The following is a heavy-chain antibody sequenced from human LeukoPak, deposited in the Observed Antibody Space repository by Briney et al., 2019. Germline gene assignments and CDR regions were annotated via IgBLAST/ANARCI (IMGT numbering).Heavy chain of an antibody. CDR1: AFISRDHY. CDR2: RRKKSQNHKT. V-gene: IGHV3-72*01. D-gene: IGHD3-10*01. J-gene: IGHJ3*02. CDR3: VRVGPPGNDAFDI. Sequence: GGSLRLSCAPSAFISRDHYMDWVPQAPEKGLECVGRRRKKSQNHKTEYASSVKGRFTISRDDSKNSLFLQMKSLQTEDTAMYYCVRVGPPGNDAFDIWGPGTLVTVSS.